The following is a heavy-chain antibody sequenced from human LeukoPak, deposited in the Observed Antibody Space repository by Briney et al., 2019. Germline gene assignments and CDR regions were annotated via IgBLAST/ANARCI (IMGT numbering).Heavy chain of an antibody. J-gene: IGHJ4*02. CDR3: ARGRDRQWRAQGGPFDY. CDR2: INHSGST. CDR1: GGSFSGYY. V-gene: IGHV4-34*01. Sequence: PSETLSLTCAVYGGSFSGYYWSWIRQPPGKGLEWIGEINHSGSTNYNPSLKSRVTISVDTSKNQFSLKLSSVTAADTAVYYCARGRDRQWRAQGGPFDYWGQGTLVTVSS. D-gene: IGHD6-19*01.